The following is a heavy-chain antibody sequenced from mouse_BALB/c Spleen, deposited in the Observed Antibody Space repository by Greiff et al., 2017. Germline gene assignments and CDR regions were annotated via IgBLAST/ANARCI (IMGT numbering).Heavy chain of an antibody. V-gene: IGHV1S135*01. CDR3: ARSFSYYERYYAMDY. J-gene: IGHJ4*01. D-gene: IGHD2-10*01. Sequence: EVQLQQSGPELMKPGASVKISCKASGYSFTSYYMHWVKQSHGKSLEWIGYIDPFNGGTSYNQKFKGKATLTVDKSSSTAYMHLSSLTSEDSAVYYCARSFSYYERYYAMDYWGQGTSVTVSS. CDR2: IDPFNGGT. CDR1: GYSFTSYY.